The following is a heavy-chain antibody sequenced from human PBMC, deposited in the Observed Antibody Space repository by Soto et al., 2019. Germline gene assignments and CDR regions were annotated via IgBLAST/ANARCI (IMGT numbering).Heavy chain of an antibody. CDR1: GFTFSSYA. CDR3: AKAIGYSSPTFDY. CDR2: ISGSGGST. D-gene: IGHD6-13*01. J-gene: IGHJ4*02. V-gene: IGHV3-23*01. Sequence: GGSLRLSCAASGFTFSSYAMSWVRQAPGKGLEWVSVISGSGGSTYYADSVKGRFTISRDNSKNTLYLQMNSLRAEDTAIYYCAKAIGYSSPTFDYWGQGTLVTVSS.